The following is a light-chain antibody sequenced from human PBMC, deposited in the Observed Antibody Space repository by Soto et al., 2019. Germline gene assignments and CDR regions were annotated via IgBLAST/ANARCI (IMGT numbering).Light chain of an antibody. V-gene: IGLV2-23*01. Sequence: ALTQPASVSGSPGQSITISCTGTSSTVGGFNVVSWYQQHPGKAPKVIIYEGIKRPSGVSNRFSGSNSGSTASLTISGPQAEDEADYYCCSYVGATNYVLGNGTKVTV. CDR2: EGI. CDR3: CSYVGATNYV. CDR1: SSTVGGFNV. J-gene: IGLJ1*01.